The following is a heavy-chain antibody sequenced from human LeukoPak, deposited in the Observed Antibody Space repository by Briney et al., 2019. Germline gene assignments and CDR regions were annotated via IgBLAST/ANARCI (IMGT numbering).Heavy chain of an antibody. V-gene: IGHV3-23*01. J-gene: IGHJ4*01. CDR2: ISGSGDNT. D-gene: IGHD1-14*01. CDR1: GFTFSSYA. Sequence: SGGSLRLSCAASGFTFSSYAMNWVRQAPGKGLEWISSISGSGDNTYYADSVKGRFTISRDNSKNTLYLQLNSLRVEDTAVYYCARDEGTFNFDYWGQGTLVTVSS. CDR3: ARDEGTFNFDY.